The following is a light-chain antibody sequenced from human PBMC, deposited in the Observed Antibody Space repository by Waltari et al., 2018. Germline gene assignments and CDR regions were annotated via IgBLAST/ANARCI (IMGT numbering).Light chain of an antibody. CDR3: SSYTGSYSFVI. CDR2: DVS. CDR1: NRDIGAFNY. J-gene: IGLJ2*01. Sequence: QSALTQPRSVSGSPGQSINISCPGTNRDIGAFNYVSCYQHHPGKDPKLIIYDVSTRPSGVPDRFSGSKSGNTASLTISGLQAEDEATYYCSSYTGSYSFVIFGGGTEMTVL. V-gene: IGLV2-11*01.